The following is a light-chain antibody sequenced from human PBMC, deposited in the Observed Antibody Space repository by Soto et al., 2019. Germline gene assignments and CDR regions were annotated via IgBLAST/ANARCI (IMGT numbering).Light chain of an antibody. Sequence: QSVLTQPPSVSGAPGQRVTIACAGTTSNIGAGYDVHWYQQFPGPAPRLVIHANTNRPSGVPDRFSGSQSGTSASLAITGLQADDEADYHCQSYDITLSSPVFGGGTQLTVL. J-gene: IGLJ2*01. CDR1: TSNIGAGYD. V-gene: IGLV1-40*01. CDR2: ANT. CDR3: QSYDITLSSPV.